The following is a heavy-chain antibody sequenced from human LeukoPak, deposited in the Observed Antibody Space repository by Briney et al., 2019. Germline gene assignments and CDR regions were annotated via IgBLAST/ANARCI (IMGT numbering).Heavy chain of an antibody. CDR1: GFTFSDYY. CDR2: ISSSGSTI. CDR3: ANYPDGYSSSRDY. Sequence: GGSLRLSCAASGFTFSDYYMSWIRQAPGKGLEWVSYISSSGSTIYYADSVKGRFTISRDNAKNSLYLQMNSLRAEDTAVYYCANYPDGYSSSRDYWGQGTLVTVSS. V-gene: IGHV3-11*01. J-gene: IGHJ4*02. D-gene: IGHD6-6*01.